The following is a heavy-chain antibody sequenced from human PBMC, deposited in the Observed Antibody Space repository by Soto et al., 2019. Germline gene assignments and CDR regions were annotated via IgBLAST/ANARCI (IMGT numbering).Heavy chain of an antibody. V-gene: IGHV4-31*03. CDR3: AREVVVAATHWFDP. J-gene: IGHJ5*02. D-gene: IGHD2-15*01. CDR1: GGSISSGGYY. CDR2: IYYSGST. Sequence: QVQLQESGPGLVKPSQTLSLTCTVSGGSISSGGYYWSWIRQHPGKGLEWIGYIYYSGSTYYNPSLKRRVTISVDTSQNQFSLKLSSVTAAGTAVYYWAREVVVAATHWFDPWGQGTLVTVSS.